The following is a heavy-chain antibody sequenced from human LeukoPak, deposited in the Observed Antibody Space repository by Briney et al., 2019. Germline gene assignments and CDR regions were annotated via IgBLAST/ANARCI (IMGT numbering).Heavy chain of an antibody. V-gene: IGHV3-21*01. CDR3: AREYRVSPNWFDP. J-gene: IGHJ5*02. D-gene: IGHD2/OR15-2a*01. CDR1: GVTFSSYS. CDR2: ISSSSSYI. Sequence: GGSLRLSCAASGVTFSSYSMNWVRQAPGKGLEWVSSISSSSSYIYYADSVKGRFTISRDNAKNSLYLQMNSLRAEDTAVYYCAREYRVSPNWFDPWGQGTLVTVSS.